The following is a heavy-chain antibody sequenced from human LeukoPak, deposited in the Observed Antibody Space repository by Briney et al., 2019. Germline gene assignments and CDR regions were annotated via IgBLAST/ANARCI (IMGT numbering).Heavy chain of an antibody. J-gene: IGHJ4*02. D-gene: IGHD5-24*01. CDR2: IYHSGST. CDR1: GYSITSGYY. Sequence: SESLSLTCAVSGYSITSGYYGAGIRQPPGKGLEWIGSIYHSGSTYYNPSLNSRVTISVDTSKNQFSLKISSVTDVDTGVYYSTSGATIEDFDYWGQGTLVSVSS. CDR3: TSGATIEDFDY. V-gene: IGHV4-38-2*01.